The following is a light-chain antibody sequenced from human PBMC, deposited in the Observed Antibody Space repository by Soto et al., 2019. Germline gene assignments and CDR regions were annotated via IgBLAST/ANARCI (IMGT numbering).Light chain of an antibody. V-gene: IGLV1-44*01. CDR3: APWDDSLNGVV. J-gene: IGLJ2*01. Sequence: QSVLTQPPSASGTPGQRVTISCSGSSSNIGSNSVNWYQQLPGTAPKLLIYRNNQRPSGVPDRFSVSKSGTSASLAISGLQSEDEADYYCAPWDDSLNGVVFGGGTKLTVL. CDR2: RNN. CDR1: SSNIGSNS.